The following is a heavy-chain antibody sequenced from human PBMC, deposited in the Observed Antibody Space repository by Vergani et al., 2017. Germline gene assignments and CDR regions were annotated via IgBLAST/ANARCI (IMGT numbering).Heavy chain of an antibody. J-gene: IGHJ6*02. CDR2: IYYSGST. V-gene: IGHV4-39*01. CDR1: GGSISSSSYY. Sequence: QLQLQESGPGLVKPSETLSLTCTVSGGSISSSSYYWGWIRQPPGKGLEWIGSIYYSGSTYYNPSLKSRVTISVDTSKNQFSLKLSSVTAADTAVYYCARQQPYDFWSGYLYYYYGMDVWGQGP. D-gene: IGHD3-3*01. CDR3: ARQQPYDFWSGYLYYYYGMDV.